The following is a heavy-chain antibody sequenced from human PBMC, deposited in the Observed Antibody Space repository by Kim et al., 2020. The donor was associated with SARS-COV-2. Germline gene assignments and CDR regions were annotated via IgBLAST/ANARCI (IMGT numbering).Heavy chain of an antibody. CDR3: ASITMIPNYYYGMDV. Sequence: SETLSLTCTVSGGSISSSSYYWGWIRQPPGKGLEWIGSIYYSGSTYYNPSLKSRVTISVDTSKNQFSLKLSSVTAADTAVYYCASITMIPNYYYGMDVWGQGTTVTVSS. J-gene: IGHJ6*02. CDR2: IYYSGST. V-gene: IGHV4-39*01. CDR1: GGSISSSSYY. D-gene: IGHD3-22*01.